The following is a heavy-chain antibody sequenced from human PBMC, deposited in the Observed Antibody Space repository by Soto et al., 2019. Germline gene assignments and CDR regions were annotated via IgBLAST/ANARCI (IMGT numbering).Heavy chain of an antibody. CDR1: GGTFSSYA. CDR3: VSQNAGRRYYFDY. CDR2: IIPIFGTA. Sequence: GASVKVSCKASGGTFSSYAISWVRQAPGQGLEWMGGIIPIFGTANYAQKFQGRVTITADESTSTAYMELSSLRSEDTAVYYCVSQNAGRRYYFDYWGQGTLVTVSS. J-gene: IGHJ4*02. V-gene: IGHV1-69*13. D-gene: IGHD1-1*01.